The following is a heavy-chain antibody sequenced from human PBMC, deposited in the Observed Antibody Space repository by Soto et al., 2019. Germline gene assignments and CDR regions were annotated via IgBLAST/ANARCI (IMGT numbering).Heavy chain of an antibody. CDR1: GDIFTNYA. CDR3: ATSAHYYDRSGAIDY. J-gene: IGHJ4*02. Sequence: SLKVSCKASGDIFTNYAFTWVRQAPGQGLEWLGWIIPLFPTTRYSQEFRGRVTITADKSTSTAYMELSSLTSEDTAVYYCATSAHYYDRSGAIDYWGQGTLVTVSS. D-gene: IGHD3-22*01. CDR2: IIPLFPTT. V-gene: IGHV1-69*06.